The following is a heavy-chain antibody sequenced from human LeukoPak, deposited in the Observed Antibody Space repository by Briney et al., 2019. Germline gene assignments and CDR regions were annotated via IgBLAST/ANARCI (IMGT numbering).Heavy chain of an antibody. CDR3: ARSTVVVPAAISHYYYYMDV. CDR1: GYTFTGYY. Sequence: ASVKVSCKASGYTFTGYYMHWVRQAPGQGLEWMGRINPNSGGTNYAQKFQGRVTMTRDTSISTAYMELSSLRSEDTAVYYCARSTVVVPAAISHYYYYMDVWGKGTTVTVSS. CDR2: INPNSGGT. V-gene: IGHV1-2*06. J-gene: IGHJ6*03. D-gene: IGHD2-2*02.